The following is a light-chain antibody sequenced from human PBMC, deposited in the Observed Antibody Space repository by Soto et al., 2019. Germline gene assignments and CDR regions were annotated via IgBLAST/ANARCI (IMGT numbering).Light chain of an antibody. J-gene: IGKJ1*01. V-gene: IGKV2-28*01. Sequence: DIVMTQSPLSLPVTPGEPASISCRSSQSLLHRNGNNYLDWYVQKPGQSPQVLIYLGSNRASGVPDRFSGSGSDTDFTLKISRVEAEDVGVYYCMQALQTRTFGQGTKVEIK. CDR1: QSLLHRNGNNY. CDR3: MQALQTRT. CDR2: LGS.